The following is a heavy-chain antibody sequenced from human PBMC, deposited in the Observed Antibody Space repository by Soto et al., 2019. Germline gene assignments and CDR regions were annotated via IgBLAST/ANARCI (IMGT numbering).Heavy chain of an antibody. CDR1: GGSISSGDSY. CDR3: ARDRGRSIAAVGRRCNFDY. CDR2: IYYSGST. J-gene: IGHJ4*02. D-gene: IGHD6-13*01. Sequence: QVQLQESGPGLVKPSQTLSLTCTVSGGSISSGDSYWSWIRQPPGKGLEWIGNIYYSGSTNYNPSLKSRVTISADTSTNQFSLKLISVTAADTAVYYCARDRGRSIAAVGRRCNFDYWGQGTLVTVSS. V-gene: IGHV4-30-4*01.